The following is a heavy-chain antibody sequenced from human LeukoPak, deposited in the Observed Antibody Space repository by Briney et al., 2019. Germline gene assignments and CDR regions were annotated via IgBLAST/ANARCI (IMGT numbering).Heavy chain of an antibody. J-gene: IGHJ3*02. CDR1: GFTFSSYG. D-gene: IGHD6-13*01. CDR3: ANQAAATQYDAFDI. CDR2: IRYDGSNK. Sequence: GGSLRLSCAASGFTFSSYGMHWVRQAPGKGLEWVAFIRYDGSNKYYADSVKGRFTISRDNSKNTLYLQMNSLRAEDTAVYYCANQAAATQYDAFDIWGQGTMVTVSS. V-gene: IGHV3-30*02.